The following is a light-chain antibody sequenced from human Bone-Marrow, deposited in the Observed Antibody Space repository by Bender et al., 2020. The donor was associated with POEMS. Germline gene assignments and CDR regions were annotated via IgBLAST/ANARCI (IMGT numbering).Light chain of an antibody. CDR2: EDT. Sequence: SYELTQPPSVSVSPGQTARITCSGDALPKKFAYWYQQKSGQAPVLVIYEDTKRPSGIPDRVSGSSSGTMATLTISGAQVEDEADYYCYSTDNSGNHRGVFGGGTKLTVL. CDR3: YSTDNSGNHRGV. J-gene: IGLJ2*01. V-gene: IGLV3-10*01. CDR1: ALPKKF.